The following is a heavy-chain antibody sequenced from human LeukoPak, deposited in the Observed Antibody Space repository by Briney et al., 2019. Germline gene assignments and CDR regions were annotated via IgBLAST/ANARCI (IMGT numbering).Heavy chain of an antibody. V-gene: IGHV4-59*01. D-gene: IGHD3-22*01. CDR1: GDSISSYY. J-gene: IGHJ4*02. CDR3: ARVTMIVERGIDC. CDR2: IYNTGTT. Sequence: KPSETLSLTCTVSGDSISSYYWSWIREPPGKGPVWVWYIYNTGTTNYNPSLKTERRTNYNASLKSRLTMSLDTSKNQFSLKLSSETGADTAVYYCARVTMIVERGIDCWGQGTLVTVSS.